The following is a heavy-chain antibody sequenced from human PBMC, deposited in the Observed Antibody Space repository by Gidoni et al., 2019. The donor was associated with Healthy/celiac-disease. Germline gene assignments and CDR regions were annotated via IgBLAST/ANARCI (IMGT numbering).Heavy chain of an antibody. CDR1: GGSISSYY. CDR3: ARDAVEMATIRAFDI. CDR2: IYYSGST. Sequence: QVQLQESGPGLVKPSETLSLTCTVSGGSISSYYWSWIRQPPGKGLEWSGYIYYSGSTNYNPSLKSRVTISVDTSKNQFSLKLSSVTAADTAVYYCARDAVEMATIRAFDIWGQGTMVTVSS. D-gene: IGHD5-12*01. V-gene: IGHV4-59*01. J-gene: IGHJ3*02.